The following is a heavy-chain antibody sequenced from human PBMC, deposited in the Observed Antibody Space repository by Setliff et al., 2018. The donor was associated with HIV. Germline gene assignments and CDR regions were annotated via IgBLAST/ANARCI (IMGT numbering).Heavy chain of an antibody. CDR1: GDSFSGTSYY. D-gene: IGHD3-10*01. V-gene: IGHV4-31*03. CDR2: IHYSGNT. Sequence: SETLSLTCTVSGDSFSGTSYYWGWIRQPPGKGLEWIGYIHYSGNTYNNPSLNSRISISVDMSKNKFSLKLSSVTAADTAVYYCARGPRYGSGNYYYYYYYMDVWGKGTTVTVSS. CDR3: ARGPRYGSGNYYYYYYYMDV. J-gene: IGHJ6*03.